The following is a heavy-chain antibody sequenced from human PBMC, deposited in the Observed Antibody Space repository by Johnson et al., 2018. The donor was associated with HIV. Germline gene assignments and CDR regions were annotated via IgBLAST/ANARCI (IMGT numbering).Heavy chain of an antibody. V-gene: IGHV3-20*04. CDR3: ARDRRYYGSGSYGGAFDI. Sequence: VQLVESGGGVVRPGGSLRLSCAASGFTFDDYGMSWVRQAPGKGLEWVSGINWNGGSTGYADSVKGRFTIPRDNAKNSLYLQMNSLRAEDTALYYCARDRRYYGSGSYGGAFDIWGQGTMVTVSS. CDR2: INWNGGST. J-gene: IGHJ3*02. D-gene: IGHD3-10*01. CDR1: GFTFDDYG.